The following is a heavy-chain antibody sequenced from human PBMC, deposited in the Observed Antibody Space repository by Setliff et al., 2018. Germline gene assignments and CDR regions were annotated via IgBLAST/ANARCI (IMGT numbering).Heavy chain of an antibody. CDR3: ARTYCSDTSCYDYYYYMDV. CDR2: MSNDGSDK. D-gene: IGHD2-2*01. Sequence: HPGGSLRLSCAASGVTFSRHAMHWVRQAPGKGLEWVAVMSNDGSDKNYADSVKGRFTISRDNSKNTLYLQMNSLRAEDTAVYYCARTYCSDTSCYDYYYYMDVWGKGTTVTVSS. J-gene: IGHJ6*03. CDR1: GVTFSRHA. V-gene: IGHV3-30*01.